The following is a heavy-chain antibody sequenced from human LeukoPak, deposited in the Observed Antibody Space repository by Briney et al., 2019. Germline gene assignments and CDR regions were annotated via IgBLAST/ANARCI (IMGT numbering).Heavy chain of an antibody. D-gene: IGHD3-22*01. J-gene: IGHJ4*02. CDR3: AKSHDSSGYRYYFDY. V-gene: IGHV3-43*02. Sequence: GGSLRLSCAASGFTFNRNAMSWVRQAAGKGLEWVSLISWDGGSTYYADSVKGRFTISRDNSKNSLYLQMNSLRTDDTALYYCAKSHDSSGYRYYFDYWGQGTLVTVSS. CDR2: ISWDGGST. CDR1: GFTFNRNA.